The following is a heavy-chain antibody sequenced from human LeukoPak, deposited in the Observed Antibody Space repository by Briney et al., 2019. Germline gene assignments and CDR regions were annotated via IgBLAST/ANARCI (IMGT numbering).Heavy chain of an antibody. CDR2: INPDSGGT. CDR1: ENTFTGYY. Sequence: ASVKVSCKASENTFTGYYMHWVRQAPGQGLEWMGWINPDSGGTSYAQKFQGRVTMTRDTSISTAHVDLSRLTSDDTAVYYCARLTYYYHGMDVWGQGTTVTVSS. CDR3: ARLTYYYHGMDV. V-gene: IGHV1-2*02. J-gene: IGHJ6*02.